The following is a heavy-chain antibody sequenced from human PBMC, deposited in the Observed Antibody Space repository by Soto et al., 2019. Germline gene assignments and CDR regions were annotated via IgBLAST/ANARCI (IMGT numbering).Heavy chain of an antibody. Sequence: PSQTQSLPCTFCGVRSRNFFFLLLLPPQRKGLEGIGYIYYSGSTNYNPSLKSRVTISVDTSKNQFSLKLSSVTAADTAVYYCARLFFFKEEDGIRDL. CDR1: GVRSRNFF. V-gene: IGHV4-59*08. D-gene: IGHD3-3*01. J-gene: IGHJ2*01. CDR2: IYYSGST. CDR3: ARLFFFKEEDGIRDL.